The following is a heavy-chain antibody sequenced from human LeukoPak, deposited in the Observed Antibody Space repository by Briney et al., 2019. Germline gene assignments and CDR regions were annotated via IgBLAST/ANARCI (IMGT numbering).Heavy chain of an antibody. CDR1: GGSISSYY. CDR3: ARADFWSGYYNCFDY. D-gene: IGHD3-3*01. J-gene: IGHJ4*02. CDR2: IYYSGST. V-gene: IGHV4-59*01. Sequence: SETLSLTCTVSGGSISSYYWSWIRQPPGKGLEWIGYIYYSGSTNYNPSLKSRVTISVDTSKNQFSLKLSSVTAADTAVYYCARADFWSGYYNCFDYWGQGTLVTVSS.